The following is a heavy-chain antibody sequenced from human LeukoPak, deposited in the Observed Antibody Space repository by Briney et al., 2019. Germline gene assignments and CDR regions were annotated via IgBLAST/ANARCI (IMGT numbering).Heavy chain of an antibody. CDR3: ARERDYGDSFFDY. CDR2: IYYSGST. V-gene: IGHV4-59*01. Sequence: SETLSLTCTVSGGSIVTYYWSWIRQPPGKGLEWIGYIYYSGSTNYNPSLKSRVTISLGTSKNQFSLKLSSVTAADTALYYCARERDYGDSFFDYWGQGTLVTVSS. CDR1: GGSIVTYY. J-gene: IGHJ4*02. D-gene: IGHD4-17*01.